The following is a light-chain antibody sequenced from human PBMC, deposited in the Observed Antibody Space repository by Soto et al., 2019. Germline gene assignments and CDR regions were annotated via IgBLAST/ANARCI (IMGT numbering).Light chain of an antibody. CDR3: QQLNSSPFT. CDR2: AAS. Sequence: EIQWAQSPSFLSPSLSDRVTITCRASQGISNYFAWYQQKPGKAAQLLSYAASTLQSGVPSRFSGSGSGTEFTLTISSLQPEDFATYCCQQLNSSPFTFGPGTKVDIK. CDR1: QGISNY. J-gene: IGKJ3*01. V-gene: IGKV1-9*01.